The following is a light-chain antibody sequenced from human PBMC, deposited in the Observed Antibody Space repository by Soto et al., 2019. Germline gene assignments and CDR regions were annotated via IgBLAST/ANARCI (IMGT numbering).Light chain of an antibody. V-gene: IGKV1-5*03. Sequence: DIQMTQSPSTLSASVGDRVTINCRASQSISSWLAWYQQKPGKAPKLLIYKASTLKSGVPSRFSGSGSGTEFTLTISSLQPDDFATYYCQHYNSYSEALGQGTKVDIK. CDR3: QHYNSYSEA. CDR2: KAS. CDR1: QSISSW. J-gene: IGKJ1*01.